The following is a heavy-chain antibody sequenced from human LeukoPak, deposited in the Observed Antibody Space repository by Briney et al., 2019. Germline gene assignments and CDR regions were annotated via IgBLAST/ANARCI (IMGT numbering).Heavy chain of an antibody. Sequence: PSETLSLTCTVSGGSISSSSYYWGWIRQPPGKGLEWIGSIYYSGSTYYNPSLKSRVTISVDTSKNQFSLKLSSVTAADTAIYYCARDLSFDWFLYYFDYWGQGILVTVSS. J-gene: IGHJ4*02. CDR2: IYYSGST. CDR3: ARDLSFDWFLYYFDY. CDR1: GGSISSSSYY. D-gene: IGHD3-9*01. V-gene: IGHV4-39*07.